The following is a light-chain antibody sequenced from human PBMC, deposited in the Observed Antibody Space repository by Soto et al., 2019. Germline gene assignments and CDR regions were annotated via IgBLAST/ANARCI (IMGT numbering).Light chain of an antibody. J-gene: IGKJ1*01. CDR2: GAS. V-gene: IGKV1-27*01. CDR1: QGIGNY. Sequence: DIQMTQSPSSLPASVGDRVTITCRASQGIGNYLVWYQQKPRKVPNLLIYGASILQSGVPSRFSGSGSGTYFSLTISSLQPEDAATYYCQKYDTVPWTFGQGTKVEIK. CDR3: QKYDTVPWT.